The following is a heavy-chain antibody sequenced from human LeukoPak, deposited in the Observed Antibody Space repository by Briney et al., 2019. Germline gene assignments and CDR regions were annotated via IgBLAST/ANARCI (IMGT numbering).Heavy chain of an antibody. CDR3: ERDKWSGFDY. J-gene: IGHJ4*02. V-gene: IGHV4-61*02. Sequence: PSETLSLTCTVSGGSISSGSYYWSWIRQPAGRGLEWIGRIYTSGSRNYNPSLKSRVTITVDTSKNQVSVKLSSATAADTAVYDCERDKWSGFDYWGQGTLVTVSS. CDR1: GGSISSGSYY. D-gene: IGHD3-3*01. CDR2: IYTSGSR.